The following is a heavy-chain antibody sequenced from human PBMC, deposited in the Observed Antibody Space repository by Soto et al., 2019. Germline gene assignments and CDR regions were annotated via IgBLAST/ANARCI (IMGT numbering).Heavy chain of an antibody. D-gene: IGHD5-12*01. CDR3: VKERGYSGPAMYYYYGMDV. Sequence: PGGSLRLSGSASGFTFSSYSIHWVRQAPWKGLEYVSAISSNGGSTYYADSVKGRFTISRDNSKNTLYLQMRSLRAEDTAVYYCVKERGYSGPAMYYYYGMDVSGRGITVTVSS. CDR1: GFTFSSYS. J-gene: IGHJ6*02. CDR2: ISSNGGST. V-gene: IGHV3-64D*06.